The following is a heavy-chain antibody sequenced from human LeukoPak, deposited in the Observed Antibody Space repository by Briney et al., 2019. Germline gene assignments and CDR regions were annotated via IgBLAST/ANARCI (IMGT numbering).Heavy chain of an antibody. J-gene: IGHJ4*02. V-gene: IGHV3-23*01. CDR1: GLTISSYA. CDR2: ISGSGGST. D-gene: IGHD2-2*01. CDR3: ARLPAYCSSISCYYDY. Sequence: GGSLRLSCAASGLTISSYAMSWVRQAPGKVLERVTAISGSGGSTYYADSVKGRFTIYRDNSKNTLYLQMNSLRAEDTSVYYCARLPAYCSSISCYYDYWGQGTLVTVSS.